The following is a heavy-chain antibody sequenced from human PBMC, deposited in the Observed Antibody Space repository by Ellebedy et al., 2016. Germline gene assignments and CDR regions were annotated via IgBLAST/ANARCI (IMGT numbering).Heavy chain of an antibody. D-gene: IGHD3-10*01. CDR2: INPNNGDT. CDR3: ARLRHYYGSESYATLDY. CDR1: GYSFTNYN. Sequence: ASVKVSCXASGYSFTNYNIIWVRQAPGQGPEWMGWINPNNGDTTYAQKFQGRVTMTRDRSISTAYMELSGLTSDDTAVYYCARLRHYYGSESYATLDYWGQGTLVTVSS. J-gene: IGHJ4*02. V-gene: IGHV1-2*02.